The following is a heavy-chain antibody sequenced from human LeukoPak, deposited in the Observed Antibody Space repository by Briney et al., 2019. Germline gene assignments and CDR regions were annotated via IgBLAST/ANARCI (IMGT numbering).Heavy chain of an antibody. Sequence: ASVKVSCKASGYTFTSYYMRWVRQAPGQGLEWMGIINPSGGSTSYAQKFQGRVTMTRDTSTSTVYMELSSLRSEDTAVYYCARGSTVTTKLGAFDIWGQGTMVTVSS. V-gene: IGHV1-46*01. J-gene: IGHJ3*02. CDR1: GYTFTSYY. D-gene: IGHD4-17*01. CDR2: INPSGGST. CDR3: ARGSTVTTKLGAFDI.